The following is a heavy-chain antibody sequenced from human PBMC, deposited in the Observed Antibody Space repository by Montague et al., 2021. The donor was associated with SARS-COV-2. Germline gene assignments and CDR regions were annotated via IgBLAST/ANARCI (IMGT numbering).Heavy chain of an antibody. CDR3: ARPLRSCTNGVCRTYYYYAMDV. CDR2: IYYSGST. J-gene: IGHJ6*02. D-gene: IGHD2-8*01. Sequence: SETLSLTCTVSGGSISGYYCCWIRQPPGKGLEWIGYIYYSGSTKXNPXLESRVTVSVDRSKNQVSLKLSSVTAADTAVYYCARPLRSCTNGVCRTYYYYAMDVWGQGTTVTVSS. V-gene: IGHV4-59*01. CDR1: GGSISGYY.